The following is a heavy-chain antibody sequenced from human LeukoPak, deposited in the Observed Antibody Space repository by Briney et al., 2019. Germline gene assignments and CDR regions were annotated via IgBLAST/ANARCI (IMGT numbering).Heavy chain of an antibody. CDR3: ARGRSITLLRGVAMSDGFDI. CDR2: TDTSDRYV. V-gene: IGHV3-21*06. J-gene: IGHJ3*02. D-gene: IGHD3-10*01. Sequence: PGGSLRLSCAASGFTFSNYGMNWVRQAPGQGLEWVSFTDTSDRYVYYGDSVKGRFTISRDNAKNLLLLQVNGLRAEDTALYYCARGRSITLLRGVAMSDGFDIWGQGAMVAVSS. CDR1: GFTFSNYG.